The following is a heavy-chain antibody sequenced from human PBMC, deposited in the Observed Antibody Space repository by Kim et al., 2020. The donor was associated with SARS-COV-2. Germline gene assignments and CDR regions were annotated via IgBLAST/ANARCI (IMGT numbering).Heavy chain of an antibody. Sequence: GGSLRLSCAASGFTFSSYGMHWVRQAPGKGLEWVAVIWYDGSNKYYADSVKGRFTISRDNSKNTLYLQMNSLRAEDTAVYYCARDSKDSDYSSGWYDYYYYMDVWGKGTTVTVSS. CDR2: IWYDGSNK. D-gene: IGHD6-19*01. J-gene: IGHJ6*03. V-gene: IGHV3-33*01. CDR3: ARDSKDSDYSSGWYDYYYYMDV. CDR1: GFTFSSYG.